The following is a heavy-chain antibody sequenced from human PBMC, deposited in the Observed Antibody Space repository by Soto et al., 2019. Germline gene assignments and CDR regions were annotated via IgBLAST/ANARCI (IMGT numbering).Heavy chain of an antibody. CDR1: GGSFSGYY. Sequence: SETLSLTCAVYGGSFSGYYWSWIRQPPGKGLEWIGEINHSGSTNYNPSLKSRVTISVDTSKNQFSLKLSSVTAADTAVYYCARGPPVLLWFGEFHYDYWGQGTLVTVS. V-gene: IGHV4-34*01. J-gene: IGHJ4*02. CDR2: INHSGST. CDR3: ARGPPVLLWFGEFHYDY. D-gene: IGHD3-10*01.